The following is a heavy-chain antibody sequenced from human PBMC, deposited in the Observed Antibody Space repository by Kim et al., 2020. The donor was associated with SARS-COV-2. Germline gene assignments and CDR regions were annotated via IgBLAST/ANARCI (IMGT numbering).Heavy chain of an antibody. Sequence: SETLSLTCTVSGGSITSGGYYWSWIRQHPGKGLEWIGYIYNSGSTYYNPSLKSRLTISVDTSKNQFSLKLSSVTAADTAVYYCARGSRYYGSGSYSGTFDYWGQGTLVTVSS. D-gene: IGHD3-10*01. V-gene: IGHV4-31*03. J-gene: IGHJ4*02. CDR2: IYNSGST. CDR1: GGSITSGGYY. CDR3: ARGSRYYGSGSYSGTFDY.